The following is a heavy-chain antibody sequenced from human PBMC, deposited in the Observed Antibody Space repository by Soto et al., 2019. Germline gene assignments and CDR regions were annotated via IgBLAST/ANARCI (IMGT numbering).Heavy chain of an antibody. V-gene: IGHV1-18*01. CDR3: ARDPGYSGYDLVPDY. CDR1: GYTFTSYG. D-gene: IGHD5-12*01. Sequence: GASVKVSCKASGYTFTSYGISWVRQAPGQGLEWMGWISAYNGNTNYAQKLQGRVTMTTDTSTSTAYMELRSLRSDDTAVYYCARDPGYSGYDLVPDYWGQGTLVTVSS. J-gene: IGHJ4*02. CDR2: ISAYNGNT.